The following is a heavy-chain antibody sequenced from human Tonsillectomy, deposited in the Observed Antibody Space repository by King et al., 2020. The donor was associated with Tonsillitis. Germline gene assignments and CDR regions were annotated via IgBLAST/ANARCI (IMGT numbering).Heavy chain of an antibody. CDR2: INSDGSST. V-gene: IGHV3-74*01. Sequence: EVQLVESGGGLVQPGGSLRLSCAASGFTFSSYWMHWVRQAPGKGLVWVARINSDGSSTSYADSVKGRFTISRDNAKNTLYLQMNSLRAEDTAVYYCARVQTTPGPLYYYGMDVWGQGTTVTVSS. CDR1: GFTFSSYW. J-gene: IGHJ6*02. CDR3: ARVQTTPGPLYYYGMDV. D-gene: IGHD1-7*01.